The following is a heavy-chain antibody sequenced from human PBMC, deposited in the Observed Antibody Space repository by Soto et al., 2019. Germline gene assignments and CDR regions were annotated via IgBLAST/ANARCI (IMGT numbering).Heavy chain of an antibody. CDR2: LFAAGLT. J-gene: IGHJ3*02. V-gene: IGHV3-53*01. CDR3: ARGSPIATRAFDI. CDR1: GFNVSNNY. Sequence: PGGSLRLSCAVSGFNVSNNYFSWVRQAPGKGLEWVSILFAAGLTYNSDSVEGRFTISRDNSKSTVDLQMNSLRADDTALYYCARGSPIATRAFDIWGQGTMVTVSS.